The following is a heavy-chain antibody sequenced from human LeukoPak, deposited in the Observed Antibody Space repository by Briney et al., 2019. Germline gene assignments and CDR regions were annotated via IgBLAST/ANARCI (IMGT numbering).Heavy chain of an antibody. J-gene: IGHJ4*02. Sequence: SGPTLVKPTQTLTLTCTFSVFSLTTGGVAVGWIRQPPGKALEWLALIYGNDDKRYSPSLKSRLTISKDTSKNQVVLTMTNMDPVDTATYYCAHRVSSGFDYWGQGTLVTVSS. CDR1: VFSLTTGGVA. D-gene: IGHD6-25*01. V-gene: IGHV2-5*01. CDR2: IYGNDDK. CDR3: AHRVSSGFDY.